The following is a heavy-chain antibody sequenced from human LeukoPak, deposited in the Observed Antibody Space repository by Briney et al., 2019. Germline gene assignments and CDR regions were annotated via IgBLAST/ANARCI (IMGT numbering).Heavy chain of an antibody. CDR3: VRDMEPLRYFDT. Sequence: GGSLRLSCTGSGFIFSRYAVSWVRQAPGKGLEWVSAISKNTVDTYYADSVKGRLTISRDSSKNTVYLQMNSLRAEDTAVYYCVRDMEPLRYFDTWAQGTLVTVSS. J-gene: IGHJ4*02. CDR2: ISKNTVDT. CDR1: GFIFSRYA. D-gene: IGHD3-9*01. V-gene: IGHV3-23*01.